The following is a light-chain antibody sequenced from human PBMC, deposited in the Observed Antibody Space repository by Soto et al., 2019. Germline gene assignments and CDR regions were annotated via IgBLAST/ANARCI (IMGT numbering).Light chain of an antibody. Sequence: DIPMTQSPSSLSVSVGDSVTITCQASQDIRNYLNWYQQKPGKTPKLLVYDASKLEAGVPSRFSGSGYGTDFTLTISSLQPEDIATYYCQQFGDLPRTFGGGSKMEVK. CDR1: QDIRNY. V-gene: IGKV1-33*01. CDR3: QQFGDLPRT. J-gene: IGKJ4*01. CDR2: DAS.